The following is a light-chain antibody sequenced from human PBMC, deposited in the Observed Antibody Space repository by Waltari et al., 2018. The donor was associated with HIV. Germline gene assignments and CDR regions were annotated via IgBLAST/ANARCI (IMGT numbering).Light chain of an antibody. CDR3: MQARQSTFT. V-gene: IGKV2-28*01. J-gene: IGKJ3*01. Sequence: DVVMTQSPISLSVSPGESASISCRSSQSLLHSNGDNYWDWYFQKPGQSPQLLLYLGSIRAPGVPDRFSSAGSGTDFTLRISRVEPEDVGVYYCMQARQSTFTFGPGTKIEI. CDR2: LGS. CDR1: QSLLHSNGDNY.